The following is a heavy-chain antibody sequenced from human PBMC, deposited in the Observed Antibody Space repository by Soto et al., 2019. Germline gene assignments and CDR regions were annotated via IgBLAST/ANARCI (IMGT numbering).Heavy chain of an antibody. V-gene: IGHV4-39*01. J-gene: IGHJ4*02. CDR1: GGSIGGSGGY. Sequence: PSETLCLTCSVSGGSIGGSGGYWGWIRQPPGKGLEWIGSIYYSGSTYYNPSLKSRVTISVDTSKNQFSLKLSSVTAADTAVYYCARQDDYGDYALAAVGSLDYWGQGTLVTVSS. CDR3: ARQDDYGDYALAAVGSLDY. D-gene: IGHD4-17*01. CDR2: IYYSGST.